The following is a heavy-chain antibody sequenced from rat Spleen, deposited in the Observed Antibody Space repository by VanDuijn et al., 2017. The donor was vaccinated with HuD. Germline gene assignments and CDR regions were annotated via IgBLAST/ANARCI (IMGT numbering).Heavy chain of an antibody. CDR1: GFTFSDYA. J-gene: IGHJ2*01. CDR3: ARPHLYYYSGEDYFDY. Sequence: EVQLVESGGDLVQPGRSLKLSCAASGFTFSDYAMAWVRQAPKKGLEWVALITHNGGSLYYGDPVKGRFTISRDNSKNTLFLQMGSLRSEDTATYYCARPHLYYYSGEDYFDYWGQGVMVPVSS. V-gene: IGHV5-17*01. CDR2: ITHNGGSL. D-gene: IGHD1-1*01.